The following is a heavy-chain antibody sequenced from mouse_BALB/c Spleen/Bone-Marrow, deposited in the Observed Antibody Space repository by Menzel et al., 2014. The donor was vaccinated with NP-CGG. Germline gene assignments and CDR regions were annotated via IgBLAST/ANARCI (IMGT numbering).Heavy chain of an antibody. CDR2: ISYSGST. D-gene: IGHD1-1*01. CDR3: ARRGTTAYYFDY. V-gene: IGHV3-2*02. Sequence: EVQLQQSGPGLVKPSQSLSLTCTVTGYSITSDYAWNWIRQFPGNKLEWMGYISYSGSTSYNPSLKSRISITRDTSKNQFFLQLNSVTTEDTATYYCARRGTTAYYFDYWGQGPSSQSLL. CDR1: GYSITSDYA. J-gene: IGHJ2*03.